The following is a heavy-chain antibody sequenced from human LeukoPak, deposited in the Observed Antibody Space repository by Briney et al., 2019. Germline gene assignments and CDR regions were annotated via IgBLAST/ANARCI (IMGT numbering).Heavy chain of an antibody. D-gene: IGHD3-22*01. Sequence: SEALSLTCTVSGGSISIRSYYWAWIRLPPGKGLEWIGSINYRGTTYYNPALKSRVTISVDTSKNQFSLKLSSVTAGDTAVYYCAGGGYYYDSSGPGSLDYWGQGTLVTVSS. CDR3: AGGGYYYDSSGPGSLDY. J-gene: IGHJ4*02. V-gene: IGHV4-39*07. CDR2: INYRGTT. CDR1: GGSISIRSYY.